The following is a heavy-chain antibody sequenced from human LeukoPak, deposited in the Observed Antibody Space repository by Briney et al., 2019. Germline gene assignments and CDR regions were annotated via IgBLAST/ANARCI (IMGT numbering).Heavy chain of an antibody. D-gene: IGHD3-22*01. CDR3: AKVAEVVVITSDFDY. CDR1: GFPFSSYA. CDR2: IGASGDST. V-gene: IGHV3-23*01. J-gene: IGHJ4*02. Sequence: PGGSLRLSCAASGFPFSSYAVSWVRQAPGRGLEWVSGIGASGDSTYYADSVKGRFTISRDNSKNTLYLQMNSRRAEDTAVYYCAKVAEVVVITSDFDYWGQGTLVTVSS.